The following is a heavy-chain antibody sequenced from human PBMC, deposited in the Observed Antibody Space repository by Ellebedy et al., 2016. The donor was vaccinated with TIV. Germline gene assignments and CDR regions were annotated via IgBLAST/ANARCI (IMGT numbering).Heavy chain of an antibody. CDR2: ISTYNGNT. CDR1: GYTFTKYG. V-gene: IGHV1-18*01. Sequence: AASVKVSCKASGYTFTKYGLTWVRQAPGHGLEWMGWISTYNGNTNSVQKFQGRVTMTTDTSTSTAYMELRSLTSDDTAMYYCARVQPHYFDYWGQGTQVTVSS. CDR3: ARVQPHYFDY. J-gene: IGHJ4*02. D-gene: IGHD2-2*01.